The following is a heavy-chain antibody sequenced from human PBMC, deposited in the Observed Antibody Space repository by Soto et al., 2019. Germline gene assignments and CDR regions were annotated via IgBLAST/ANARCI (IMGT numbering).Heavy chain of an antibody. CDR2: IIPILGIA. D-gene: IGHD3-10*01. CDR1: GGTFSSYT. J-gene: IGHJ4*02. V-gene: IGHV1-69*08. CDR3: AREEHYYGSGAFFDY. Sequence: QVQLVQSGAEAKKPGSSVKVSCKASGGTFSSYTISRVRQAPGQGLEWMGRIIPILGIANYAQKCQGRVTITADKSTSTAYMELSSLRSEDTAVYYCAREEHYYGSGAFFDYWGQGTLVTVSS.